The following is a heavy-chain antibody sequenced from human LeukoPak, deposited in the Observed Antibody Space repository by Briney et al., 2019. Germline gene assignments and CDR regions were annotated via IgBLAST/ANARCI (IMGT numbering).Heavy chain of an antibody. D-gene: IGHD3-22*01. CDR1: GFTFSSYA. J-gene: IGHJ4*02. V-gene: IGHV3-23*01. CDR2: ISGSGGST. CDR3: AKVLEYTALDSSGYYSGFDY. Sequence: GGSLRLSCAASGFTFSSYAMSWVRQAPGKGLEWVSAISGSGGSTYYADSVKGRFTISRDNSKNTLYLQMNSLRAEDTAVYYCAKVLEYTALDSSGYYSGFDYWGQGTLVTVSS.